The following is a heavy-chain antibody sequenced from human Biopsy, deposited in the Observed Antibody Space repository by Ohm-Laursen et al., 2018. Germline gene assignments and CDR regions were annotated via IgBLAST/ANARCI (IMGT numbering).Heavy chain of an antibody. Sequence: GSLRLSCTASGFIFSTYTMNWVRQAPGEGLEWVSSISSSSSDIYNADPVKGRFTISRDNAKNSLFLHMNSLRAEYTAVYYCARESALKWYQSLSYFNGMDVWGQGTMVVVS. V-gene: IGHV3-21*01. D-gene: IGHD2-2*01. CDR2: ISSSSSDI. J-gene: IGHJ6*02. CDR1: GFIFSTYT. CDR3: ARESALKWYQSLSYFNGMDV.